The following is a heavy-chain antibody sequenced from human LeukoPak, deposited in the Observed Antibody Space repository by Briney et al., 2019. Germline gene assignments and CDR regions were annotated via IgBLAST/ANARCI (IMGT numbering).Heavy chain of an antibody. CDR2: IYYSGTT. J-gene: IGHJ5*02. Sequence: SETLSLTCTVSGDSIYSGGFYWSWVRQHPGKGLEWIGHIYYSGTTYYNPSLESRLIISVDTSKNEFSLKVSSMTAADTAVYYCAGGYCSSTSCRSGYNWFDPWGQGTLVTVSS. CDR1: GDSIYSGGFY. V-gene: IGHV4-31*03. D-gene: IGHD2-2*01. CDR3: AGGYCSSTSCRSGYNWFDP.